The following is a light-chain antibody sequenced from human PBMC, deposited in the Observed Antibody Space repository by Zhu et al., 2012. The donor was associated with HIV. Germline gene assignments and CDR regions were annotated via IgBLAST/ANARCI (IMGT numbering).Light chain of an antibody. CDR2: GAS. CDR3: QHYYNTPRT. CDR1: ESITNS. J-gene: IGKJ3*01. Sequence: DVQLTQSPSFLSASVGDRVTITCRASESITNSLAWYQQKPGKAPRLLVYGASKLESGVPSRFSGSGSGTDFTLTITSLQPDDFATYYCQHYYNTPRTFGPGTKVDI. V-gene: IGKV1-NL1*01.